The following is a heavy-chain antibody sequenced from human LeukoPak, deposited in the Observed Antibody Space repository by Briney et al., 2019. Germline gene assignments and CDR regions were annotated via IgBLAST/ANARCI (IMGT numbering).Heavy chain of an antibody. CDR3: ARGYKRSGWYWSSRGALDI. CDR1: GGSISSSSYY. V-gene: IGHV4-39*01. CDR2: IFYTGST. Sequence: PSETLSLTCTVSGGSISSSSYYWGWIRQPPGKGLEWIGKIFYTGSTDYNPSLKRRVTISVDTSKNQFSLKVRSVTVADTAVYYCARGYKRSGWYWSSRGALDIWGQGTMVTVSS. J-gene: IGHJ3*02. D-gene: IGHD6-19*01.